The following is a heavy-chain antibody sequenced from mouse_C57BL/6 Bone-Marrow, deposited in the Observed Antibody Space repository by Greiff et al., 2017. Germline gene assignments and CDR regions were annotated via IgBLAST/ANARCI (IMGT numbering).Heavy chain of an antibody. CDR2: ISSGGDYI. Sequence: EVKVEESGEGLVKPGGSLKLSCAASGFTFSSYAMSWVRQTPEKRLEWVAYISSGGDYIYYADTVKGRFTISRDNARNTLYLQMSSLKSEDTAMYYCTRSLYYREMLWDYWGQGTSVTVSS. CDR1: GFTFSSYA. D-gene: IGHD2-12*01. V-gene: IGHV5-9-1*02. CDR3: TRSLYYREMLWDY. J-gene: IGHJ4*01.